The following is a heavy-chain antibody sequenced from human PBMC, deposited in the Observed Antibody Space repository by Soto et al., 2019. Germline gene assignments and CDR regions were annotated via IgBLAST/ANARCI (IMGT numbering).Heavy chain of an antibody. CDR2: IYYSGST. V-gene: IGHV4-59*01. J-gene: IGHJ5*02. Sequence: LSETLSLTCTVSGGSISSYYWSWIRQPPGKGLEWIGYIYYSGSTNYNPSLKSRVTISVDTSKNQFSPKLSSVTAADTAVYYCARDLRAAAAIFISPNWFDPWGQGTLVTVS. D-gene: IGHD2-2*01. CDR1: GGSISSYY. CDR3: ARDLRAAAAIFISPNWFDP.